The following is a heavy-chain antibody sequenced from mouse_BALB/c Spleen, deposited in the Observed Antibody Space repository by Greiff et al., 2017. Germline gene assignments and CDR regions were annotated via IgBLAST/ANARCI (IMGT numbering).Heavy chain of an antibody. CDR1: GYTFSSYW. CDR2: NLPGSGST. J-gene: IGHJ3*01. CDR3: ARPYYYGSRYGGY. Sequence: QVQLKQSGAELMKPGASVKISCKATGYTFSSYWIEWVKQRPGHGLEWIGENLPGSGSTNYNEKFKGKATFTADTSSNTAYMQLSSLTSEDSAVYYCARPYYYGSRYGGYWGQGTLVTVSA. V-gene: IGHV1-9*01. D-gene: IGHD1-1*01.